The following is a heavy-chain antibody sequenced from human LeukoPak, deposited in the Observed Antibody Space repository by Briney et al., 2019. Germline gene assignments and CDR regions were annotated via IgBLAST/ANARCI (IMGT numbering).Heavy chain of an antibody. Sequence: PSETLSLTCTVSGGSISSSSYYWGWIRHPPGKGLEWIGSMSYSGSTYYHPSLKSRVTIVVDTSKTQFSLKLSSVTAADTAVYSCARFYTTSQYGSGYMDVWGKGTTVTVSS. D-gene: IGHD3-10*01. CDR1: GGSISSSSYY. CDR2: MSYSGST. CDR3: ARFYTTSQYGSGYMDV. V-gene: IGHV4-39*01. J-gene: IGHJ6*03.